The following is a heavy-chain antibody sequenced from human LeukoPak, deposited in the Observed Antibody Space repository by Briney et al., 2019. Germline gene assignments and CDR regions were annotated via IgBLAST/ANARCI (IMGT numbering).Heavy chain of an antibody. J-gene: IGHJ4*02. Sequence: SVKVSCKASGGTFSSYAISWVRQAPGQGLEWMGRIIPILGIANYAQKFQGRVTITADKSTSTAYMELSSLRSEDTAVYYCAGEVVVAARRAFDYWGQGTLVTVSS. D-gene: IGHD2-15*01. V-gene: IGHV1-69*04. CDR2: IIPILGIA. CDR3: AGEVVVAARRAFDY. CDR1: GGTFSSYA.